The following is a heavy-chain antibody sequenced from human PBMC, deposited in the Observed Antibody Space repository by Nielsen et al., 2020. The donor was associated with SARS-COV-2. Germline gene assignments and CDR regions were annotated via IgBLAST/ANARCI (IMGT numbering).Heavy chain of an antibody. J-gene: IGHJ4*02. Sequence: SETLSLTCAVFGGSVNTHAWWSWVRQAPGQGLEWIGEVYHSGATNYNPSLRSRVTLSMDKSRNQFSLKLRSVTAADTAVYYCAQKGHSSGLPDYWGQGILVIVSS. CDR1: GGSVNTHAW. D-gene: IGHD3-22*01. CDR3: AQKGHSSGLPDY. CDR2: VYHSGAT. V-gene: IGHV4-4*02.